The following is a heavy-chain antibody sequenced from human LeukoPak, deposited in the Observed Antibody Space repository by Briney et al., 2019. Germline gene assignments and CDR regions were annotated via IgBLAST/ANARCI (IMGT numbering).Heavy chain of an antibody. J-gene: IGHJ6*02. V-gene: IGHV3-33*01. CDR3: ARDLVSSSSSRDYYYAVDV. Sequence: GGSLRLSCEASGFTFSGYGMHWVRQAPGKGLEWVSGTWYHGNNKYYADSVKGRFTISRDDSKNTLYLQMNSLRAEDTAVYYCARDLVSSSSSRDYYYAVDVWGQGTTVTVSS. D-gene: IGHD6-6*01. CDR1: GFTFSGYG. CDR2: TWYHGNNK.